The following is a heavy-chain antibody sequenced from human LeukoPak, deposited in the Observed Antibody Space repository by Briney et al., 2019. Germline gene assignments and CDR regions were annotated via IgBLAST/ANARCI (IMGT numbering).Heavy chain of an antibody. Sequence: GASVKVSCKASGYTFTSYGISWVRQAPGQGLEWMGWISAYNGNTNYAQKLQGRVTMTTDTSTSTAYMELRSLRSDDTAVYYCARDLGATHYYGSGSYNGFDPWGQGTLVTVSS. CDR1: GYTFTSYG. J-gene: IGHJ5*02. D-gene: IGHD3-10*01. CDR2: ISAYNGNT. V-gene: IGHV1-18*01. CDR3: ARDLGATHYYGSGSYNGFDP.